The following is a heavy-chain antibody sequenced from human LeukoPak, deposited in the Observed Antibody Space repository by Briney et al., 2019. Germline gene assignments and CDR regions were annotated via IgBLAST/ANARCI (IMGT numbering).Heavy chain of an antibody. CDR1: GFTFSAYA. CDR2: LSGSSAHV. D-gene: IGHD2-2*01. V-gene: IGHV3-23*01. J-gene: IGHJ5*02. CDR3: AKSEYPLPSARQYNYFDT. Sequence: GGSLRLSCAASGFTFSAYAMNWVRQAPGKGLECVSSLSGSSAHVYYADSMKGRFTITRDNSKNTLYLQMNSLRAEDTAVYYCAKSEYPLPSARQYNYFDTWGQGTLVTVSS.